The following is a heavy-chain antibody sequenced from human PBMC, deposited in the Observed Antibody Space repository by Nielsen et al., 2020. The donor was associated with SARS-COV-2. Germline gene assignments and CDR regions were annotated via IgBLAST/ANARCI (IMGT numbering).Heavy chain of an antibody. D-gene: IGHD3-22*01. J-gene: IGHJ4*02. Sequence: SETLSLTCAVYGGSFSGYYWSWIRQPPGKGLEWIGEINHSGSTNYNPSLKSRVTISVDTSKNQFSLKLSSVTAADTAVYYCASRLYYYDSSGYPLDWGQGTLVTVSS. CDR1: GGSFSGYY. CDR3: ASRLYYYDSSGYPLD. CDR2: INHSGST. V-gene: IGHV4-34*01.